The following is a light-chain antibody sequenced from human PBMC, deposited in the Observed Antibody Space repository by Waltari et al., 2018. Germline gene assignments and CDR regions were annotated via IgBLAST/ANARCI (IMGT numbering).Light chain of an antibody. CDR1: QSVNNY. V-gene: IGKV3-11*01. Sequence: DIVLTQSPATLSLSPGERATLSCRASQSVNNYLAWYQQKPGQAPRLLIYDTSNRATGIPARFSGSGSGTDFTLTISSLEPEDFAVYYCQQRTNWPLIFGGGTKVEIK. J-gene: IGKJ4*01. CDR2: DTS. CDR3: QQRTNWPLI.